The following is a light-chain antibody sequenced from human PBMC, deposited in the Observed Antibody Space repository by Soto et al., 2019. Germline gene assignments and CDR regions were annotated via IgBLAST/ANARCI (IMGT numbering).Light chain of an antibody. CDR2: GAS. CDR3: QKYDTAPYT. V-gene: IGKV3-20*01. CDR1: QSVIRNY. J-gene: IGKJ2*01. Sequence: ESVLTQSPGTLSLSPGERATLSCRTSQSVIRNYLAWYQQTPGQSPRLLIYGASNRATGIPDRFSGSGSGTDFTLTISGLEPEDFAVYYCQKYDTAPYTFCQGTRLEIK.